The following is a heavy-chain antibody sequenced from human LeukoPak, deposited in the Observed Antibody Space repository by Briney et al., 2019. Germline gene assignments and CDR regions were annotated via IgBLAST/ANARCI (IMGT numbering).Heavy chain of an antibody. CDR3: ARDPDFGWELRHPDAFDI. D-gene: IGHD1-26*01. CDR2: IYTSGST. J-gene: IGHJ3*02. Sequence: RTSETLSLTCTVSGGSISSGSYYWSWIRQPAGKGLEWIGRIYTSGSTNYNPSLKSRVTMSVDTSKNQFSLKLSSVTAADTAVYYCARDPDFGWELRHPDAFDIWGQGTMVTVSS. CDR1: GGSISSGSYY. V-gene: IGHV4-61*02.